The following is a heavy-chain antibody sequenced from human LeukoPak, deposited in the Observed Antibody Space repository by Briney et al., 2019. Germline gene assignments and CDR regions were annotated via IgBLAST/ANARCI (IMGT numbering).Heavy chain of an antibody. CDR3: ARRLRYFAWPQRFDP. Sequence: SETLSLTCAVYGGSFSCYYWSWIRQPPGKGLEWIGEINHSGSTNYNPSLKSQVTISLDTSKNQFYLNLSSVTAADTAVYYCARRLRYFAWPQRFDPWGQGTLVTVSS. V-gene: IGHV4-34*01. CDR1: GGSFSCYY. CDR2: INHSGST. J-gene: IGHJ5*02. D-gene: IGHD3-9*01.